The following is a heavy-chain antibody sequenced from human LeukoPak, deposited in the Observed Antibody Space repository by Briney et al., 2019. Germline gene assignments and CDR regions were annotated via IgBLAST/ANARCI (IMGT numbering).Heavy chain of an antibody. CDR2: IWYDGTTK. D-gene: IGHD3-10*01. CDR3: AKVRLDGSGTYAFDY. V-gene: IGHV3-33*06. CDR1: GFSFSNYG. Sequence: GRSLRLSCAASGFSFSNYGMHWVRQAPGKGLEWVAVIWYDGTTKFYADSVKGRFTISRDNSKNTLYLQMNSLRAEDTAVYFCAKVRLDGSGTYAFDYWGQGTLVTVSS. J-gene: IGHJ4*02.